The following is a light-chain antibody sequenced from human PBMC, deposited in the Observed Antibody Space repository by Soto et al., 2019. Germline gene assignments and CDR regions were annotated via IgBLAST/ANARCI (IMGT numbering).Light chain of an antibody. CDR1: QGVSSY. Sequence: EIVLTQSPATLSLSPGERATLSCRASQGVSSYLAWYQQKPGQAPRLLIYDASNRATGIPARFSGSGSGTDFTLTISSLEPEDFAVYYCQQRSNWPPLTFGGGTKV. CDR3: QQRSNWPPLT. CDR2: DAS. V-gene: IGKV3-11*01. J-gene: IGKJ4*01.